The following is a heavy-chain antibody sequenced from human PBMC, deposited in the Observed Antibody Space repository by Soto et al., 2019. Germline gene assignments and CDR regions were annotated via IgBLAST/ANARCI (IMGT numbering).Heavy chain of an antibody. D-gene: IGHD1-26*01. Sequence: EVQLVESGGGLVKPGGSLRISCAASGFTFSSSSMNWVRQAPGKGLEWVSSSSGSYIYYADSVKGRFTISRDNAKNSLYLQINSLSVEDTAVYYCARDPLVSSGNEYFQDWGQGTLVIVSS. J-gene: IGHJ1*01. CDR2: SSGSYI. CDR3: ARDPLVSSGNEYFQD. V-gene: IGHV3-21*03. CDR1: GFTFSSSS.